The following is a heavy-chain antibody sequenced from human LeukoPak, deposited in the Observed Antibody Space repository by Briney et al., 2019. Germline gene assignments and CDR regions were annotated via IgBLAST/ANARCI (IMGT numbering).Heavy chain of an antibody. V-gene: IGHV3-74*01. Sequence: PGGSLRLSCAASGFTFSSYWMHWVRQAPGKGLVWVSRINSDGSSTSYADSVKGRFTISRDNAKNTLYLQMNSLRAEDTAVYYCAREGRRANYYDSSGYFHHDAFDIWGQGTMVTVSS. J-gene: IGHJ3*02. D-gene: IGHD3-22*01. CDR3: AREGRRANYYDSSGYFHHDAFDI. CDR2: INSDGSST. CDR1: GFTFSSYW.